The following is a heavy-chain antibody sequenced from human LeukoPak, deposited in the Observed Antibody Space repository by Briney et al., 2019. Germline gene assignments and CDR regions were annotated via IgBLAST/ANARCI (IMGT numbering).Heavy chain of an antibody. Sequence: GGSLRLSCAVSGFTFSDYYMSWIRQAPGKGLEWVSFISSSGSTIYYADSVKGRFTLSRDNAKNSLFLQMSSLRADDTAVYYCAREGRYSFGQFDYWGQGTLVTVSS. V-gene: IGHV3-11*01. CDR3: AREGRYSFGQFDY. J-gene: IGHJ4*02. CDR1: GFTFSDYY. CDR2: ISSSGSTI. D-gene: IGHD5-18*01.